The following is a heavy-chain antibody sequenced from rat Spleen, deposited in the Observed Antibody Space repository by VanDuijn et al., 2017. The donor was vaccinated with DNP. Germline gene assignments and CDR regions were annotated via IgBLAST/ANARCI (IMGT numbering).Heavy chain of an antibody. CDR1: GFIFSDHD. Sequence: EVQLVESGGGLVQPGRSLKLSCAASGFIFSDHDMAWVRQAPAKGLEWVASIRYEGSSSYYGDSVEGRFTISRDNTKSTLYLQMNSLRSEDTATYYCARAADRIWFAYWGQGTLVTVSS. CDR2: IRYEGSSS. V-gene: IGHV5-22*01. J-gene: IGHJ3*01. D-gene: IGHD1-2*01. CDR3: ARAADRIWFAY.